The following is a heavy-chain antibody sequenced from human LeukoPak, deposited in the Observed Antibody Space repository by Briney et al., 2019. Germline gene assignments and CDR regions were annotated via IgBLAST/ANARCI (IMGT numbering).Heavy chain of an antibody. CDR3: AKRLRITIFGDNDP. D-gene: IGHD3-3*01. CDR1: GFTFSSYA. J-gene: IGHJ5*02. CDR2: ISGSGGST. V-gene: IGHV3-23*01. Sequence: GGSLRLSCAASGFTFSSYAMSWVRQAPGKGLEWVSAISGSGGSTYYADSVKGRFTISRDNSKNTLYLQMNSLRAEDTAVYYCAKRLRITIFGDNDPWGQGTLVTVSS.